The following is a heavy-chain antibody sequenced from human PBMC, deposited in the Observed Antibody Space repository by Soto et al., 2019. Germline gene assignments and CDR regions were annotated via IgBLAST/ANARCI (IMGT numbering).Heavy chain of an antibody. D-gene: IGHD2-21*02. CDR1: GYAFSSYA. J-gene: IGHJ6*02. V-gene: IGHV1-3*05. CDR3: ARDGGDCGYRLIDYYYLGMDV. Sequence: QVQLVQSGAEEKKPGASVKVSCRASGYAFSSYAMHWVRQAPGQRLEWMGGFNIGSGNTEYSQNFQARITITRDTSASTVYMELSSMRSEDTAVYYCARDGGDCGYRLIDYYYLGMDVWGQGTSVSVSS. CDR2: FNIGSGNT.